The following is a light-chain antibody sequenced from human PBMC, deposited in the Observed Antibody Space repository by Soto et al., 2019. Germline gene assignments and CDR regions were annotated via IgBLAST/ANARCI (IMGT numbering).Light chain of an antibody. CDR1: QDISNH. CDR2: AEC. V-gene: IGKV1-16*02. Sequence: DIQMTQSPSSLSASVGDSATITCRASQDISNHLVWFQQKPGKAPKSLIYAECSMQGGVPSKFCGSGSGADYSLAIGSPQPEDFATYYCQQYKSYPLTSGGGTRVEIK. CDR3: QQYKSYPLT. J-gene: IGKJ4*01.